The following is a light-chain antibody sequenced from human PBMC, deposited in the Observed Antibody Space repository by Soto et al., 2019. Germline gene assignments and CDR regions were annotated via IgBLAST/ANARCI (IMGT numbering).Light chain of an antibody. Sequence: DSQMTQSPSTLSASVGDRVTITCRASQSISSWLAWYQQKPGKAPKLLIYDASSLESRVPSRFSAGGSGTEFTLTISSLQPDDFATYYCQQYDSYSPTFGGGTKVEIK. J-gene: IGKJ4*01. V-gene: IGKV1-5*01. CDR3: QQYDSYSPT. CDR2: DAS. CDR1: QSISSW.